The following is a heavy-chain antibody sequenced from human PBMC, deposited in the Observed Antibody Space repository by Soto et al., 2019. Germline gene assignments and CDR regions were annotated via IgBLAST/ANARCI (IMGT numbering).Heavy chain of an antibody. D-gene: IGHD6-19*01. Sequence: GGSLRLSCGGAGFPFSSYCMHWVRQAPGKGLEWAAVISYDGSNEYYADSVKGRFTISRDNSKNTLYLQMNSLRPEDTAVYFCATDKVAGVNCYYGMDVWGQGTTVTVSS. CDR3: ATDKVAGVNCYYGMDV. V-gene: IGHV3-30*03. CDR2: ISYDGSNE. CDR1: GFPFSSYC. J-gene: IGHJ6*02.